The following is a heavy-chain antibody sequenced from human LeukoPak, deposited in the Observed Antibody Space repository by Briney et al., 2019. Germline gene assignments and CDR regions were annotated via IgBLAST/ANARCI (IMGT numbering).Heavy chain of an antibody. Sequence: AGGSLRLSCAASGFTFSSYSMNWVRQAPGKGLEGVSYISSSSSTIYYADSVKGRFTISRDNAKNSLYLQMNSLRDEDTAVYYCARSYYFWDYYYMDVWVKGTTVTVSS. D-gene: IGHD3-3*01. CDR3: ARSYYFWDYYYMDV. CDR2: ISSSSSTI. CDR1: GFTFSSYS. V-gene: IGHV3-48*02. J-gene: IGHJ6*03.